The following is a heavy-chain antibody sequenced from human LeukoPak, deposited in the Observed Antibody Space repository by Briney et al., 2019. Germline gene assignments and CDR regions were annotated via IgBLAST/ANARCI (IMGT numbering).Heavy chain of an antibody. CDR2: INPSGGST. CDR1: GYTFTSYY. CDR3: ARDGVVPHCSGGSCKTRPFDY. D-gene: IGHD2-15*01. Sequence: GASVKVSCKASGYTFTSYYMHWVRQAPGQGLKWMGIINPSGGSTSYAQKFQGRVTMTRDTSTSTVYMELSSLRSEDTAVYYCARDGVVPHCSGGSCKTRPFDYWGQGTLVTVSS. J-gene: IGHJ4*02. V-gene: IGHV1-46*01.